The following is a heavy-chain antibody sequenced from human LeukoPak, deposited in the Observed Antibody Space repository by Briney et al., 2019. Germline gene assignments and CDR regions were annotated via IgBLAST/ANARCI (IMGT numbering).Heavy chain of an antibody. CDR2: IKSKTDGGIK. CDR1: GLTLSNAW. CDR3: ATGRSGYFDS. V-gene: IGHV3-15*01. J-gene: IGHJ4*02. Sequence: GGSLRLSCAASGLTLSNAWMTWVRQAPGRGLEWVARIKSKTDGGIKDYAAPVKGTFTISRDDSENTVYLQMNSLKIEDTAVYYCATGRSGYFDSWGQGTLVFVSS.